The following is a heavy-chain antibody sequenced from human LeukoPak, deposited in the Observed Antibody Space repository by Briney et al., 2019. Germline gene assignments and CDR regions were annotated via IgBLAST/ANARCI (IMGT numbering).Heavy chain of an antibody. CDR1: GYRFTSYW. V-gene: IGHV5-51*01. Sequence: ASLKISCKGSGYRFTSYWIGWVRQMPGKGLEWMGIIYPGDSETRYGPSFQGHVTISADKSISTTYLQWSSLKASDTAMYYCATPRAVTGEFDYWGQGTLVTVSS. D-gene: IGHD6-19*01. J-gene: IGHJ4*02. CDR3: ATPRAVTGEFDY. CDR2: IYPGDSET.